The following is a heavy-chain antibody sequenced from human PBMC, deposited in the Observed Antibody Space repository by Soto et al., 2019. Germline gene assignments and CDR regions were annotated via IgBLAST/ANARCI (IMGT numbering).Heavy chain of an antibody. Sequence: PSETLSLTCTVSGGSISSYYWSWIRQPPGKGLEWIGYIYYSGSTNYNPSLKSRVTISVDTSKNQFSLKLSSVTAADTAVYYCARVMAWGPYYFDYWGQGTLVTV. D-gene: IGHD3-10*01. CDR2: IYYSGST. CDR3: ARVMAWGPYYFDY. J-gene: IGHJ4*02. CDR1: GGSISSYY. V-gene: IGHV4-59*01.